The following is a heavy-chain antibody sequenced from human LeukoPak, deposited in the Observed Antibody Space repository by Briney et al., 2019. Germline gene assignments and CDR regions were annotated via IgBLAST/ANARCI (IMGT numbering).Heavy chain of an antibody. CDR2: ISSSVNA. D-gene: IGHD2-15*01. J-gene: IGHJ5*02. V-gene: IGHV4-59*11. CDR1: GDSISSHF. CDR3: ARFSSGCSGASCYLSS. Sequence: SEALSLTCTVSGDSISSHFWSWIRQPPGKGLQWIGHISSSVNANYNSSLQSRVTISLDTSRNQFSLNLKSMTAADTAVYYCARFSSGCSGASCYLSSWGQGTLVTVSS.